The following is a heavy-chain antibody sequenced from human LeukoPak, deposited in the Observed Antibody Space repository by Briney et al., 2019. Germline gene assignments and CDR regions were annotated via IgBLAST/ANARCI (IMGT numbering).Heavy chain of an antibody. J-gene: IGHJ6*03. CDR3: TTDKAQDIVVVVAATLVRAGYMDV. V-gene: IGHV3-15*01. CDR2: IKSKTDGGTT. D-gene: IGHD2-15*01. Sequence: RIRQAPGKGLEWVGRIKSKTDGGTTDYAAPVKGRFTISRDDSKNTLYLQMNSLKTEDTAVYYCTTDKAQDIVVVVAATLVRAGYMDVWGKGTTVTVSS.